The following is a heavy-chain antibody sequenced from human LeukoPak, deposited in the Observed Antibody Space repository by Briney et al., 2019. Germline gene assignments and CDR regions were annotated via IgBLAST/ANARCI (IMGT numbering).Heavy chain of an antibody. J-gene: IGHJ3*02. CDR2: IKQDGSEK. D-gene: IGHD6-19*01. V-gene: IGHV3-7*01. CDR1: GFTFSSYW. CDR3: AREIAVAATEAFDI. Sequence: GGSLRLSCAASGFTFSSYWMSWVRQAPGKGLEWVANIKQDGSEKYYVDSVKGRFTISRDNAKNSLYLQMNSLRAEDTAVYYCAREIAVAATEAFDIWGQGTMVTVSS.